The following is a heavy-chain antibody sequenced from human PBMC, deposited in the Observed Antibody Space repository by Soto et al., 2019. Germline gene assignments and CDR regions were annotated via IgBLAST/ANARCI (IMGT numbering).Heavy chain of an antibody. CDR1: GGSISSYY. D-gene: IGHD6-19*01. CDR2: VYYSGDT. Sequence: LSLTCTVSGGSISSYYWSWIRQPPGKGLEWIGYVYYSGDTNYDPSLKSRVTISLDTSKNQFSLKLSSVTAADTAVYYCARRYSSGWFDPWGQGTLVTVSS. V-gene: IGHV4-59*08. CDR3: ARRYSSGWFDP. J-gene: IGHJ5*02.